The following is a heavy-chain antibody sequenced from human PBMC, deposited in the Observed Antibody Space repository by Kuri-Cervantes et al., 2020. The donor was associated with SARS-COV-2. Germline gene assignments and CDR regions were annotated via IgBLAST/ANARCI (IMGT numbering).Heavy chain of an antibody. CDR2: INAGNGNT. Sequence: ASVKVSCKASGYTFTSYAMHWVRQAPGQRLEWMGWINAGNGNTKYSQKFQGRVTITGDTSASTAYMELSSLRSEDTAVYYCARDHGGDYDYVWGSYRYRWFDPWGQGTLVTVSS. CDR1: GYTFTSYA. J-gene: IGHJ5*02. CDR3: ARDHGGDYDYVWGSYRYRWFDP. V-gene: IGHV1-3*01. D-gene: IGHD3-16*02.